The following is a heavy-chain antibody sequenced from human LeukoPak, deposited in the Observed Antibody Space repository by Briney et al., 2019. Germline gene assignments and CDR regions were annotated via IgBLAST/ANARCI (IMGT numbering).Heavy chain of an antibody. Sequence: PSETLSLTCTVSGGSISSYYWGWIRQPPGKGLEWIGSIYYSGSTYYNPSLKSRVTISVDTSKNQFSLKLSSVTAADTAVYYCASRMVRGVTLRRWFDPWGQGTLVTVSS. CDR1: GGSISSYY. CDR3: ASRMVRGVTLRRWFDP. V-gene: IGHV4-39*01. CDR2: IYYSGST. J-gene: IGHJ5*02. D-gene: IGHD3-10*01.